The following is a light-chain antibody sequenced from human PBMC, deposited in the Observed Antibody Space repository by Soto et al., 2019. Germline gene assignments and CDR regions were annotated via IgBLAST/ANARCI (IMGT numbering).Light chain of an antibody. CDR3: QHYHYWPPYS. Sequence: ETEMTQSPDTLSVSPGESATLSCRASQDVSTNLAWFHHKPGQTPRLVLYGASKRATGIPARFSGSGSGRHFTLTISTLQSEDFGVYYCQHYHYWPPYSFGQGTKVDIK. V-gene: IGKV3-15*01. J-gene: IGKJ2*03. CDR1: QDVSTN. CDR2: GAS.